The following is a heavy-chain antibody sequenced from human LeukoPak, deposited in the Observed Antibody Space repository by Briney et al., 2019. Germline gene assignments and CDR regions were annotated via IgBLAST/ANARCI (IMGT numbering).Heavy chain of an antibody. CDR2: IYYSGST. D-gene: IGHD5-18*01. J-gene: IGHJ4*02. Sequence: SETLSLTCTVSGGSISSSSYYWGWIRQPPGKGLEWIGSIYYSGSTYYNPSLKSRVTISVDTSKNQFSLKLSSVTAADTAVYYCARLWDTAIDYWGQGTLVTVSS. V-gene: IGHV4-39*01. CDR3: ARLWDTAIDY. CDR1: GGSISSSSYY.